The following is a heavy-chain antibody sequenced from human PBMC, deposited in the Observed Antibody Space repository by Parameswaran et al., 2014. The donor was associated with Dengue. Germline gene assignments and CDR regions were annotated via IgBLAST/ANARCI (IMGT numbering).Heavy chain of an antibody. Sequence: WVRQAPGQGLEWMGIINPSGGSTSYAQKFQGRVTMTRDTSTSTVYMELSSLRSEDTAVYYCARDGGILGYCTNGVCQEDIWGQGTMVTVSS. CDR2: INPSGGST. V-gene: IGHV1-46*01. D-gene: IGHD2-8*01. CDR3: ARDGGILGYCTNGVCQEDI. J-gene: IGHJ3*02.